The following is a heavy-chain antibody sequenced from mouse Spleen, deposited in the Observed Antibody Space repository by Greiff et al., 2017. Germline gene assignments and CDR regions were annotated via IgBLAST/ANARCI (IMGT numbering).Heavy chain of an antibody. CDR3: ARHGWLLREDFDY. V-gene: IGHV5-6-2*01. D-gene: IGHD2-3*01. Sequence: EVQRVESGGGLVKPGGSLKLSCAASGFTFSSYAMSWVRQTPEKRLEWVAAINSNGGSTYYPDTVKDRFTISRDNAKNTLYLQMSSLRSEDTALYYCARHGWLLREDFDYWGQGTTLTVSS. CDR1: GFTFSSYA. J-gene: IGHJ2*01. CDR2: INSNGGST.